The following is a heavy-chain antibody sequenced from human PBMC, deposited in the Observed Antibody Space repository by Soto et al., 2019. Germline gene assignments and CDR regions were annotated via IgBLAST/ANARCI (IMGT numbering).Heavy chain of an antibody. D-gene: IGHD6-19*01. V-gene: IGHV1-18*04. J-gene: IGHJ4*02. Sequence: SYGISWVRQAPGQGLEWMGWISAYNGNTNYAQKLQGRVTMTTDTSTSTAYMELRSLRSDDTAVYYCARDRRRYGWYFDYWGQGTLVTVSS. CDR2: ISAYNGNT. CDR3: ARDRRRYGWYFDY. CDR1: SYG.